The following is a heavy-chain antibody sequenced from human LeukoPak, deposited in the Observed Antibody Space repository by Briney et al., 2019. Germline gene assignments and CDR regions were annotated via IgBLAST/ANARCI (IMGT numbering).Heavy chain of an antibody. Sequence: SETLSLTCTVSGGSISSYSWSWIRQPPGKGLEWIGYIYYSRSTNYNPSLKSRVTISVDTSKNQFSLKLSSVTAADTAVYYCARHTLLGSGSYFDNWGQGALVTVSS. CDR1: GGSISSYS. CDR3: ARHTLLGSGSYFDN. CDR2: IYYSRST. J-gene: IGHJ4*02. D-gene: IGHD3-10*01. V-gene: IGHV4-59*01.